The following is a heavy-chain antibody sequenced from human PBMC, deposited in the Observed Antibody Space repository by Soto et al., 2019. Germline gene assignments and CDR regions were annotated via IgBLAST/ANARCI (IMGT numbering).Heavy chain of an antibody. CDR2: ISSSSSTI. V-gene: IGHV3-48*01. J-gene: IGHJ6*02. CDR1: GFTFSNYN. CDR3: ATPPPHMDV. Sequence: HPGGSLRLSCAASGFTFSNYNMNWVRQAPGKGLEWVSYISSSSSTIYYADTVKGRFIISRDNAKNSLYLQMNSLRAEDTAVYYCATPPPHMDVWGQGTTVTVSS.